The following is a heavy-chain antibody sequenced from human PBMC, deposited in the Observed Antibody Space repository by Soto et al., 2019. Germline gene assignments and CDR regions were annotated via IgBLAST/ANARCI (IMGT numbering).Heavy chain of an antibody. CDR1: GGSFSGYY. CDR3: ARVFSSWGAFDI. CDR2: INHSGST. Sequence: LSLTCAVYGGSFSGYYWSWIRQPPGKGLEWIGEINHSGSTNYNPSLKSRVTISVDTSKNQFSLKLSSVTAADTAVYYCARVFSSWGAFDIWGQGTMVTVSS. V-gene: IGHV4-34*01. D-gene: IGHD3-16*01. J-gene: IGHJ3*02.